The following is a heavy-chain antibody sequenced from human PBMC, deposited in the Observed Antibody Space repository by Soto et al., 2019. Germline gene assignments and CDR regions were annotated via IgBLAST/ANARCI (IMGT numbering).Heavy chain of an antibody. Sequence: LETLSLTRTFSGGSISRDYWSWIPQPPGEGLEWIGYMYNTGSTVYNPPFKSRVTISVDTSKNQFSLKLNSVTAADTAVYYCARDLWGYCGTDCYPLDVWGQGTTVTGSS. J-gene: IGHJ6*02. CDR3: ARDLWGYCGTDCYPLDV. D-gene: IGHD2-21*02. CDR1: GGSISRDY. V-gene: IGHV4-59*01. CDR2: MYNTGST.